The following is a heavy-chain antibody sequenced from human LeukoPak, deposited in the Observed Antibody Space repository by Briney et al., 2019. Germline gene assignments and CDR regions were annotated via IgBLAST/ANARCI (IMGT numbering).Heavy chain of an antibody. J-gene: IGHJ4*02. CDR1: GGSISNYY. CDR2: IYYTGST. D-gene: IGHD6-13*01. CDR3: ASGYSSSWFDY. Sequence: SETLSLTCTVSGGSISNYYWNWIRQSPGKGLEWIGYIYYTGSTNYNPSLKSRVTISVDTSKNQFSLKLSSVTAADTAVYYCASGYSSSWFDYWGQGTLVTVSS. V-gene: IGHV4-59*01.